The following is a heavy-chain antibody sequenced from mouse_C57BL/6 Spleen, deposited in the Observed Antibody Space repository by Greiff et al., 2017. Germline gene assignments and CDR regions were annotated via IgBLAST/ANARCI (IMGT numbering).Heavy chain of an antibody. CDR1: GYTFTGYW. CDR3: ARGKVVGGYYEYFDY. V-gene: IGHV1-9*01. CDR2: ILPGSGST. J-gene: IGHJ2*01. Sequence: VQVVESGAELMKPGASVKLSCKATGYTFTGYWIEWVKQRPGHGLEWIGEILPGSGSTNYNEKFKGKATFTAVTSANTAYMQLSSLTTEDSAIYYCARGKVVGGYYEYFDYWGQGTTLTVSS. D-gene: IGHD2-3*01.